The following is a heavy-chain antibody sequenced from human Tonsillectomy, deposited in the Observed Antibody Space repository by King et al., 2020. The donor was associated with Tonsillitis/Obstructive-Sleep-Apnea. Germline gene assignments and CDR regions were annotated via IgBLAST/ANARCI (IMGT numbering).Heavy chain of an antibody. D-gene: IGHD2/OR15-2a*01. CDR1: GFTFSNAW. J-gene: IGHJ4*02. CDR2: IKSKIDGGTR. V-gene: IGHV3-15*01. CDR3: TTTYFSNS. Sequence: QLVQSGGGLVKPGESLRLSCAASGFTFSNAWMSWVRQAPGKGLEWVGRIKSKIDGGTRDYAAPVKGRFTISRDDSKNTLYVQMNSLKTEDTAVYYCTTTYFSNSWGQGTLVTVSP.